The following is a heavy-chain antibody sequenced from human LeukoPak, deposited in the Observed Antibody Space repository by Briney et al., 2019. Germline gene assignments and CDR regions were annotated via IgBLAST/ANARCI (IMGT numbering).Heavy chain of an antibody. D-gene: IGHD6-19*01. J-gene: IGHJ6*02. Sequence: SETLSLTCAVYGGSFSGYYWSWIRQPPGKGLEWIGEINHSGSSNYNPSLKSRVTISVDTSKNQFSLKLSSVTAADTAVYYCARGTSSSGWTYYYYYGMDVWGQGTTVTVSS. CDR3: ARGTSSSGWTYYYYYGMDV. CDR1: GGSFSGYY. V-gene: IGHV4-34*01. CDR2: INHSGSS.